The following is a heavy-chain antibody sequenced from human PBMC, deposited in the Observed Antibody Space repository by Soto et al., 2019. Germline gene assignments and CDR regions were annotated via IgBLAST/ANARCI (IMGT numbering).Heavy chain of an antibody. J-gene: IGHJ4*02. Sequence: GGALRLFCSASGCTLSSHGMHVVRQAPGKGLEWVAVISYDGSNKYYADSVKGRFTISRDNSKNTLYLQMNSLRAEDTAVYYCAKGADSSGYYNFDYWGQGT. CDR3: AKGADSSGYYNFDY. CDR1: GCTLSSHG. CDR2: ISYDGSNK. D-gene: IGHD3-22*01. V-gene: IGHV3-30*18.